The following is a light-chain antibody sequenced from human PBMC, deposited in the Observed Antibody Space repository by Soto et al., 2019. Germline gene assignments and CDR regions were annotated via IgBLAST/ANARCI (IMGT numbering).Light chain of an antibody. CDR3: CSYAGGYTYL. Sequence: QSVLTQPRSVSGSPGQSVAISCTGTGNDVGSYNYVSWYQQHPCRPPKLMIYDVARWPSGGPDRFSGSMSGNTASLTISGLQAEDEADYFCCSYAGGYTYLFGTGTKVTVL. CDR2: DVA. J-gene: IGLJ1*01. V-gene: IGLV2-11*01. CDR1: GNDVGSYNY.